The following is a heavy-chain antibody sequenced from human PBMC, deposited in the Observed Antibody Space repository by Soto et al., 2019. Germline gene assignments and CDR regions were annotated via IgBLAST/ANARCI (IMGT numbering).Heavy chain of an antibody. CDR2: ISYDGSYK. J-gene: IGHJ4*02. CDR1: GFTFSSYG. CDR3: AKWNGGFDY. Sequence: QVQLVESGGGVVQPGRSLRLSCAASGFTFSSYGMHWVRQAPGKGLEWVAGISYDGSYKYYADSVKGRFTISRDNSKNTLYLQMSSRRAEDTAVYYCAKWNGGFDYWGQGTLVTVSS. D-gene: IGHD3-16*01. V-gene: IGHV3-30*18.